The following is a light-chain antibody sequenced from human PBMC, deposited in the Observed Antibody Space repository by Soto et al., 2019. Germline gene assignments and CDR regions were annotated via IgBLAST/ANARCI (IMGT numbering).Light chain of an antibody. CDR2: DVS. V-gene: IGLV2-14*01. CDR1: RSDVGAYNY. Sequence: QSALTQPASVSGSPGQSITISCTGTRSDVGAYNYVSWYQQHSGKAPKLMIYDVSNRPSGVSNRFSGSKSGNPASLTISGLQLEDEADYYCNSYTGSTTWVFGGGTKLTVL. J-gene: IGLJ3*02. CDR3: NSYTGSTTWV.